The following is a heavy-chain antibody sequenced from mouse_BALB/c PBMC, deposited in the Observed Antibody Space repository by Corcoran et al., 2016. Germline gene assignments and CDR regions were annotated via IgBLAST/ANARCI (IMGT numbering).Heavy chain of an antibody. Sequence: LVKTGASVKISCKASGYSFTGYYMHWVKQSHGKSLEWIGYISCYNGATSYNQKFKGKATFTVDTFSSTAYMQFNSLTSEDSAVYYCARRDYDYWYFDVWGAGTTVTVSS. V-gene: IGHV1S34*01. CDR2: ISCYNGAT. CDR1: GYSFTGYY. D-gene: IGHD2-4*01. J-gene: IGHJ1*01. CDR3: ARRDYDYWYFDV.